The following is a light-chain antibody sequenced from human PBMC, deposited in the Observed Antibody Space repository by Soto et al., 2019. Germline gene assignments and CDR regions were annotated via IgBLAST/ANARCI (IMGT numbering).Light chain of an antibody. CDR2: EVS. CDR3: MQRTHWPWT. CDR1: QSLIHSDGSTD. Sequence: DVVMTQSPLSLPVTLGQPASISCRSSQSLIHSDGSTDLSWFQQRPGRSPRRLIYEVSDRASGVPDRFSGSGSGTDFTLKISRVEAEDVGVYYCMQRTHWPWTFGKGTELEIK. V-gene: IGKV2-30*02. J-gene: IGKJ1*01.